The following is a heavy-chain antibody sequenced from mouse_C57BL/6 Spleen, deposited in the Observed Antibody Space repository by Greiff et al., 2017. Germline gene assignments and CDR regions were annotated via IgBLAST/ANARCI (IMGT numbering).Heavy chain of an antibody. J-gene: IGHJ4*01. CDR2: IHPSDSDT. D-gene: IGHD2-3*01. CDR3: AILGGYYPYAMDY. CDR1: GYTFTSYW. V-gene: IGHV1-74*01. Sequence: QVQLQQPGAELAKPGASVKVSCKASGYTFTSYWMHWVKQRPGQGLEWIGRIHPSDSDTNYNQKFKGKATLTVDKSSSTAYMQLSSLTSEDAAVYDCAILGGYYPYAMDYWGQGTSVTVSS.